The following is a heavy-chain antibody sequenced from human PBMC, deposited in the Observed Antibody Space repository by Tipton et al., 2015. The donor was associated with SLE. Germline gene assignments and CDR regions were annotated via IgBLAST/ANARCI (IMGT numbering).Heavy chain of an antibody. CDR1: GGTFSSYA. CDR2: IIPIFETA. D-gene: IGHD3-3*01. Sequence: QSGAEVKKPGSSVKVSCKASGGTFSSYAISWVRQAPGQGLEWMGRIIPIFETANYAQKFQGRVTITADESTSTAYMKLSSLRSEDTAVYYCAKDRPRGEIFGEYCFGDWGQGALVTVSS. CDR3: AKDRPRGEIFGEYCFGD. V-gene: IGHV1-69*13. J-gene: IGHJ4*02.